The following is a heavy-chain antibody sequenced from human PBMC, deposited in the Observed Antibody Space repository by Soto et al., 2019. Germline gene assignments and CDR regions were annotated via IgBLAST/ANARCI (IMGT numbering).Heavy chain of an antibody. V-gene: IGHV4-61*01. Sequence: LSLTCTVSGGSVSSGSYYWGWIRQPPGKGLEWIGYIYYSGSTNYNPSLKSRVTISVDTSKNQFSLKLSSVTAADTAVYYCAREGYGGNSEGIDYWGQGTLVTVSS. CDR1: GGSVSSGSYY. CDR3: AREGYGGNSEGIDY. CDR2: IYYSGST. D-gene: IGHD4-17*01. J-gene: IGHJ4*02.